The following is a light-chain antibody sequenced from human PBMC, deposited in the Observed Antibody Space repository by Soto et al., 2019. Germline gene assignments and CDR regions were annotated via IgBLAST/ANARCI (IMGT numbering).Light chain of an antibody. J-gene: IGKJ1*01. V-gene: IGKV3-15*01. CDR1: QSVSSN. Sequence: EIMMTQSPGTLSASPGERATLSCRASQSVSSNLAWYQQKPGQAPRLLIYAVSTRATGIPARFSGSGSGTEFTLTISSLQSEDVAVYYCQQYNKWPLTFGQGNKVELK. CDR2: AVS. CDR3: QQYNKWPLT.